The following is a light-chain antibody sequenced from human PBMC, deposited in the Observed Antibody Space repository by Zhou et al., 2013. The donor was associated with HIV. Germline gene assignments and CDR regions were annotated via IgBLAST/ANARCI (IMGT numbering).Light chain of an antibody. CDR1: QSVSSN. V-gene: IGKV3-15*01. CDR3: QQYNKWPPIT. CDR2: GAS. J-gene: IGKJ3*01. Sequence: EIVMTQSPATLSVSPGGRVTLSCRASQSVSSNLAWYQQKPGQAPRLLIFGASIRAVGIPVRFSGSGSGTKFTLTISSMQSEDSAIYYCQQYNKWPPITFGPGTKVDF.